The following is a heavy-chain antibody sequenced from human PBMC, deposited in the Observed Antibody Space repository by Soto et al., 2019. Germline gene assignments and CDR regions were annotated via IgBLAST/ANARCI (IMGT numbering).Heavy chain of an antibody. Sequence: PSETLSLTCTVSGGSISNYYWSWIRQSAEKRLEWIGRVSSTGSSYYNPSPKSRVTISVDRSKNQVSLNLTAVTAADTAVYYCARGVPAAGTDWFDPWGQGTLVTVSS. CDR1: GGSISNYY. CDR3: ARGVPAAGTDWFDP. CDR2: VSSTGSS. J-gene: IGHJ5*02. D-gene: IGHD6-13*01. V-gene: IGHV4-4*07.